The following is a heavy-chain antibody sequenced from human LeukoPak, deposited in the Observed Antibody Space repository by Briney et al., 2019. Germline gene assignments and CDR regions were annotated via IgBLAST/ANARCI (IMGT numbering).Heavy chain of an antibody. D-gene: IGHD3-22*01. CDR3: ARDTYYYDSIYYMDV. CDR1: GGSISSYY. Sequence: SETLSLTCTVSGGSISSYYWSWIRQPAGKGLEWIGRIYTSGSTNYNPSLKSRVTMSVDTSKNQFSLKLSSVTAADTAVYYCARDTYYYDSIYYMDVWGKGTTVTISS. J-gene: IGHJ6*03. V-gene: IGHV4-4*07. CDR2: IYTSGST.